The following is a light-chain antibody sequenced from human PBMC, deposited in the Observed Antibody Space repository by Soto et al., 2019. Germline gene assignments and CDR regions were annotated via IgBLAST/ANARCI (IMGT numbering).Light chain of an antibody. CDR3: QQYGSSPRT. CDR1: ESVSTNY. J-gene: IGKJ2*02. V-gene: IGKV3-20*01. Sequence: EIVLTQSPGTLSLSPGERATLSCRASESVSTNYSGWYQQKPGRAPRLLIFGASTRATGIPDRFSGSGSGTDFTLTISGLETDDFAVYYCQQYGSSPRTFGQGTKLEI. CDR2: GAS.